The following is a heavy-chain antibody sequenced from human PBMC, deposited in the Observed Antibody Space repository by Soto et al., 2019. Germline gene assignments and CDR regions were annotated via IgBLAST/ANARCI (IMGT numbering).Heavy chain of an antibody. Sequence: QVQLVQSGAEVKKPGSSVRLSCTASGGTFSSYTLSWVRQAPGQGLEWMGRIIPILTITDYAQKFRGRLTISAGKSSSTAYMELTSLRSEDTAIYYCARRRYCGNDCYKNYCVGMDVWGHGTSVTVSS. D-gene: IGHD2-21*02. J-gene: IGHJ6*02. V-gene: IGHV1-69*02. CDR2: IIPILTIT. CDR1: GGTFSSYT. CDR3: ARRRYCGNDCYKNYCVGMDV.